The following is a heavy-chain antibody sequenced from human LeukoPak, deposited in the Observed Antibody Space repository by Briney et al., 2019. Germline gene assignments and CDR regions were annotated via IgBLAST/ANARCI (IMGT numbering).Heavy chain of an antibody. CDR3: ARARDYDSSGYPIYYFDY. CDR2: IYTSGST. Sequence: SETLSLTCTVSGGSISSYYWSWIRQPAGKGLEWIGRIYTSGSTNYNPSLKSRVTMSVDTSKNQFSLKLSSVTAADTAVYYCARARDYDSSGYPIYYFDYWGQGTLVTVSS. V-gene: IGHV4-4*07. J-gene: IGHJ4*02. D-gene: IGHD3-22*01. CDR1: GGSISSYY.